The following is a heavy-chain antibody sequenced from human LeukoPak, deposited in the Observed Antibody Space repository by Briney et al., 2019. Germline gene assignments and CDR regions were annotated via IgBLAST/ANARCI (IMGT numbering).Heavy chain of an antibody. J-gene: IGHJ4*02. Sequence: GGSLRLSCAASGFSFSSYSMNWVRQAPGKGLEWVSYIDSSSYTIYYADSVKGRFTISRDNAKNSLYLQMNGLRAEDTAVYYCARVRRLAFDYWGQGTLVTVSS. D-gene: IGHD6-19*01. V-gene: IGHV3-48*01. CDR2: IDSSSYTI. CDR1: GFSFSSYS. CDR3: ARVRRLAFDY.